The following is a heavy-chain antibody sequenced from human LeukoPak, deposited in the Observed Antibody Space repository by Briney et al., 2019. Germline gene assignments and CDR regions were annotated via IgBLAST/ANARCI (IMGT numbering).Heavy chain of an antibody. CDR1: GGSFSGYY. CDR2: MHYSGAT. Sequence: PSETLSLTCAISGGSFSGYYWTWIREAPGKGLEWIGEMHYSGATSYKPSLRGRVTISRGTSENQLSLEVTPVTAADTAVYYCARGILGLYYFDVWGRGIPVTVSS. CDR3: ARGILGLYYFDV. D-gene: IGHD3-16*01. V-gene: IGHV4-34*01. J-gene: IGHJ2*01.